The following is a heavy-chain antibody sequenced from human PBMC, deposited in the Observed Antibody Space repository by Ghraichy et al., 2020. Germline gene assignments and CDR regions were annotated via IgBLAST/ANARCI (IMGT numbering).Heavy chain of an antibody. CDR2: INRDGSST. V-gene: IGHV3-74*01. CDR1: GFSFSYSW. Sequence: GGSLRLSCAASGFSFSYSWMHWVRQAPGKGLVWVSRINRDGSSTNYADSVKGRFTISRDNAKNTLYLEMNSLRAEDTAVYYCARVAQDGYNLLDKWGKGTLVTVSS. J-gene: IGHJ4*02. D-gene: IGHD5-24*01. CDR3: ARVAQDGYNLLDK.